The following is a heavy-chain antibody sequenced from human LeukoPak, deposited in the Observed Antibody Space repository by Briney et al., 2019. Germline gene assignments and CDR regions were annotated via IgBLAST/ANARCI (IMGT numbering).Heavy chain of an antibody. V-gene: IGHV3-33*01. D-gene: IGHD3-9*01. CDR2: IWYDGSNK. CDR1: GFTFNSYG. J-gene: IGHJ6*04. Sequence: GGSLRLSCAASGFTFNSYGMHWVRQAPGKGLEWVAVIWYDGSNKYYADSVKGRFTISRDNSKNTLYLQMNSLRAEDTAVYYCVRGDILTGYYRSYYYYGMDVWGKGTTVTVSS. CDR3: VRGDILTGYYRSYYYYGMDV.